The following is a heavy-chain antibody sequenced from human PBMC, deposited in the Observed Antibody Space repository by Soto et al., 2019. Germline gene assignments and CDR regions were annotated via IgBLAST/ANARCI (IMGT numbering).Heavy chain of an antibody. CDR3: AREPWGSSWYSAAFDI. J-gene: IGHJ3*02. CDR1: GFTFSSYG. V-gene: IGHV3-33*01. Sequence: QVQLVESGGGVVQPGRSLRLSCAASGFTFSSYGMHWVRQAPGKGLEWVAVIWYDGSNKYYADSVKGRFTISRDNSKNTLYLQMNSLRAEDTAVYYCAREPWGSSWYSAAFDIWGQGTMVTVSS. CDR2: IWYDGSNK. D-gene: IGHD6-13*01.